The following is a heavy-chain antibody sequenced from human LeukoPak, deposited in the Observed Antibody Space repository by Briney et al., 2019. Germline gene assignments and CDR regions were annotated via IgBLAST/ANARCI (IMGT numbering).Heavy chain of an antibody. V-gene: IGHV4-34*01. CDR3: ARGPLGWELLRSYYYGMDV. CDR1: GGSFSVYY. J-gene: IGHJ6*02. CDR2: INHSGST. Sequence: PSETLSLTCAVYGGSFSVYYWSWIRQPPEKGLEWIGEINHSGSTNYNPSLKSRVPISVDTSKNQFSLKLSSVTAADTAVYYCARGPLGWELLRSYYYGMDVWGQGTTVTVSS. D-gene: IGHD1-26*01.